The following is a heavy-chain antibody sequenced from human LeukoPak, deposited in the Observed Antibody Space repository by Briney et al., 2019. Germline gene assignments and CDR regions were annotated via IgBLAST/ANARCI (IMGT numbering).Heavy chain of an antibody. CDR3: ARDDSGAFDI. J-gene: IGHJ3*02. V-gene: IGHV3-33*01. CDR1: GFTFSRYG. CDR2: IWYDGSNK. D-gene: IGHD2-21*01. Sequence: GRSLRLSCAASGFTFSRYGMHWVRQAPGKGLEWVAVIWYDGSNKYYADSVKGRFTISRDNSKNTLYLQMNSLRAEDTAVYYCARDDSGAFDIWGQGTMVTVSS.